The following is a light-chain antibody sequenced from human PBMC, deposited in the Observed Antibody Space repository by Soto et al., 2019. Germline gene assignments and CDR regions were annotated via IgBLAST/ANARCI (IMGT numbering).Light chain of an antibody. CDR1: KSVSNH. V-gene: IGKV3-11*01. Sequence: EIVLTQSPATLSLSPGERATLSCRASKSVSNHLGWYQQKPGQAPRLLIYDASNRATAIPARFSGSGSGTDFTLTINSLEPEDFAVYYCQKSGTFGQGTRLEIK. J-gene: IGKJ5*01. CDR3: QKSGT. CDR2: DAS.